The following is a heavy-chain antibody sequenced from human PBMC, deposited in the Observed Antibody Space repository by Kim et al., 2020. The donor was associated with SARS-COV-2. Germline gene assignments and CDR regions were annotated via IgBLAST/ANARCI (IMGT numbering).Heavy chain of an antibody. CDR3: ARVPGRVVPNFDY. J-gene: IGHJ4*02. V-gene: IGHV4-31*02. Sequence: NPSLRVRVTLSRKTTKSQFSMTLGSVTAADTAVYYCARVPGRVVPNFDYWGQGTLVTVSS. D-gene: IGHD2-21*01.